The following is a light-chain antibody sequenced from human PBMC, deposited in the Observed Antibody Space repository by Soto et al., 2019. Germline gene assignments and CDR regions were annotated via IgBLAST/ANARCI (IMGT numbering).Light chain of an antibody. CDR1: QSISSSY. J-gene: IGKJ1*01. CDR3: QQYGTSPWT. V-gene: IGKV3-20*01. Sequence: EIVLTQSPGTLSLSPGERATLSCRASQSISSSYLAWYQQKPGQAPRLLIYGASSRAVGIPANFSGSGSGTDFTLTISILEPEDFAVYYCQQYGTSPWTFGQGTKVEIK. CDR2: GAS.